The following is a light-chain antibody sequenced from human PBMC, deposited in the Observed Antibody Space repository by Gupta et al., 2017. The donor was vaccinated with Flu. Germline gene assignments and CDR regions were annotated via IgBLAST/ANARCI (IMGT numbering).Light chain of an antibody. CDR2: SAS. J-gene: IGKJ3*01. CDR1: QDIGHD. CDR3: LQHNSYPFT. V-gene: IGKV1-17*01. Sequence: GDRVTITCRASQDIGHDLGWYQQKPGKAPRRLIYSASTLQSEVPSRFSGSGYGTDFTLTISSLRPEDFATYYCLQHNSYPFTFGPGTKV.